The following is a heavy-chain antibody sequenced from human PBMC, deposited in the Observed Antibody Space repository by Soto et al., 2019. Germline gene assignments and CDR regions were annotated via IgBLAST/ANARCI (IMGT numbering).Heavy chain of an antibody. CDR2: INAGNGNT. Sequence: GASVKVSCKASGYTFTSYAMHWVRQAPGQRLEWMGWINAGNGNTKYSQKFQGRVTITRDTSASTAYMELSSLRSEDTALYYCARHRIAAAVTHNWFDPWGQGTLVTVSS. J-gene: IGHJ5*02. V-gene: IGHV1-3*01. CDR3: ARHRIAAAVTHNWFDP. D-gene: IGHD6-13*01. CDR1: GYTFTSYA.